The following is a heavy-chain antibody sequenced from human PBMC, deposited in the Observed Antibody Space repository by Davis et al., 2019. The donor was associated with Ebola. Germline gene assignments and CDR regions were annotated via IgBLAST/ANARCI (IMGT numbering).Heavy chain of an antibody. Sequence: GSLRLSCSVSGVSIKNNYFSWIRQSPGKGLEWIGYIYSSGITNYNPSLKSRVTISIDTSESQLSLKLSSVTAADTAVYYCAREDASSTSADYWGQGTLVTVSA. CDR2: IYSSGIT. CDR1: GVSIKNNY. J-gene: IGHJ4*02. D-gene: IGHD2-15*01. V-gene: IGHV4-59*01. CDR3: AREDASSTSADY.